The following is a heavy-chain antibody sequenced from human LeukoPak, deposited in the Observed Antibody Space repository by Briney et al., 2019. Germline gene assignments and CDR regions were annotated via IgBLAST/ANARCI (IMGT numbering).Heavy chain of an antibody. CDR3: ARDIGSGTTGTTGVLVN. V-gene: IGHV3-9*01. Sequence: GGSLRLSCAASGFTFDDYAMHWVRQAPGKGLEWVSGISWNSGSIGYADSVKGRFTISRDNAKNSLYLQMSSLRAEDTAVYYCARDIGSGTTGTTGVLVNWGQGTLVTVSS. D-gene: IGHD1-1*01. CDR2: ISWNSGSI. CDR1: GFTFDDYA. J-gene: IGHJ4*02.